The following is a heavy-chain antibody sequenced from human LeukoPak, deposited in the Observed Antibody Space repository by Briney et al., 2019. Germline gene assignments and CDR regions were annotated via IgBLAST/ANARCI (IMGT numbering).Heavy chain of an antibody. D-gene: IGHD3-22*01. Sequence: ASVKVSCKASGGTFSSYAISWVRQAPGQGREWMGRIIPILGIANYAQKFQGRVTITADKSTSTAYMELSSLRSEDTAVYYCARDYYDSSGYYGYWGQGTLVTVSS. V-gene: IGHV1-69*04. CDR2: IIPILGIA. CDR1: GGTFSSYA. J-gene: IGHJ4*02. CDR3: ARDYYDSSGYYGY.